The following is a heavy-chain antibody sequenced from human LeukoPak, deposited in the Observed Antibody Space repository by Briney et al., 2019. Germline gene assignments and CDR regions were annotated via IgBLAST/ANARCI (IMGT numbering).Heavy chain of an antibody. D-gene: IGHD2-15*01. V-gene: IGHV4-39*07. CDR3: ARIRVSMVAGYYGMDV. J-gene: IGHJ6*02. CDR2: IYYSGST. CDR1: GGSISSSSYY. Sequence: SETLSLTCTVSGGSISSSSYYWGWIRQPPGKGLEWIGSIYYSGSTYYNPSLKSRVTISVDTTKNQFSLKLSSVTAADTAVYYCARIRVSMVAGYYGMDVWGQGTTVTVSS.